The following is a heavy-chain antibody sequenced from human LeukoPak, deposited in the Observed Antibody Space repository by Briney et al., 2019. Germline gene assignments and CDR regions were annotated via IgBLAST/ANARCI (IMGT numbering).Heavy chain of an antibody. CDR1: GFTFSDYY. CDR2: ISSGGGTI. J-gene: IGHJ4*02. CDR3: ARDGDSSGYYLDY. V-gene: IGHV3-11*04. Sequence: KTGGSLRLSCAASGFTFSDYYMSWIRQAPGKRLEWVSYISSGGGTIYYADSVKGRFTISRDNAKNTLYLQMNSLRAEDTAVYYCARDGDSSGYYLDYWGQGTLVTVSS. D-gene: IGHD3-22*01.